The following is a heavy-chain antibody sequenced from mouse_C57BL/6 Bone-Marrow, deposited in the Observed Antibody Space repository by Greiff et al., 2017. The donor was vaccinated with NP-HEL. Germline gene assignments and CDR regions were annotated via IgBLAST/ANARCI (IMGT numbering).Heavy chain of an antibody. CDR1: GFTFTDYY. D-gene: IGHD1-1*01. Sequence: EVHLVESGGGLVQPGGSLSLSCAASGFTFTDYYMSWVRQPPGKALEWLGFIRNKANGYTTEYSASVKGRFTISRDNSHSILYLQMNALRAEDSATYYCARDADYYGSSPGYWYFDVWGTGTTVTVSS. CDR3: ARDADYYGSSPGYWYFDV. J-gene: IGHJ1*03. V-gene: IGHV7-3*01. CDR2: IRNKANGYTT.